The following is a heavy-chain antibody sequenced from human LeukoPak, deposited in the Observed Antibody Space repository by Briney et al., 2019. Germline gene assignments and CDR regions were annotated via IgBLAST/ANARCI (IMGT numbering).Heavy chain of an antibody. CDR1: GFTVSTNC. V-gene: IGHV3-53*01. CDR3: AREAIVRFYFDY. J-gene: IGHJ4*02. D-gene: IGHD3-3*01. Sequence: GGSLRLSCAASGFTVSTNCMTWVRQAPGKGLEWVSTIYSGGTTYYADSVKGRFTISRDNSKNTLYLQMNSLRAEDTAVYYCAREAIVRFYFDYWGQGTLVTVSS. CDR2: IYSGGTT.